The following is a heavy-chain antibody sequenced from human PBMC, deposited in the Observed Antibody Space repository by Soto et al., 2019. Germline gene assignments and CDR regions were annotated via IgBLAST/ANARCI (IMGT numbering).Heavy chain of an antibody. D-gene: IGHD5-12*01. CDR1: GYTFTGYY. Sequence: SVKVSCKASGYTFTGYYMHWVRQAPGQGLEWMGGIMPIFRTPDYAQKFQGRVTITADESTSTAYMELRGLRSDDTAVYYCASDKDRLQLGGNYYYILDVWGQGTTVTVS. CDR3: ASDKDRLQLGGNYYYILDV. CDR2: IMPIFRTP. V-gene: IGHV1-69*13. J-gene: IGHJ6*02.